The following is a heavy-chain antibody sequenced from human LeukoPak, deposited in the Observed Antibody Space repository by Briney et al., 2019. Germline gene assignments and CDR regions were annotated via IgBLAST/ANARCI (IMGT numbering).Heavy chain of an antibody. CDR1: GFTFTNYA. Sequence: GGSLRLSCAASGFTFTNYAMSWVRQAPGKGLEWVSGISGSGGSTYYAASVKGRFTISRDNSKNTLFLQMNSLRAEDTAVYYCAKDAYYYGSGGGAFDIWGQGTMVTVCS. CDR3: AKDAYYYGSGGGAFDI. D-gene: IGHD3-10*01. V-gene: IGHV3-23*01. CDR2: ISGSGGST. J-gene: IGHJ3*02.